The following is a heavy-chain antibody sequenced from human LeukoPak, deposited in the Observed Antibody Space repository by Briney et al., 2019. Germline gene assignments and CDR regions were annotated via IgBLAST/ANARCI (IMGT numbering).Heavy chain of an antibody. V-gene: IGHV3-30*04. J-gene: IGHJ3*02. Sequence: GGSLRLSCAASGFTFSSHAMHWVRQAPGKGLEWVAVISYDGDEKYYADSVKGRFTISRDNSKNTLYLQMNSLRAEDTAVYYCARDSDYGGYLHAFDIWGQGTMVTVSS. D-gene: IGHD4-17*01. CDR1: GFTFSSHA. CDR3: ARDSDYGGYLHAFDI. CDR2: ISYDGDEK.